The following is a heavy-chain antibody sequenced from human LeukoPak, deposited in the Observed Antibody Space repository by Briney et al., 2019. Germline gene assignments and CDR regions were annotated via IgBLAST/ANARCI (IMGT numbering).Heavy chain of an antibody. CDR1: RYAFSSYD. D-gene: IGHD6-19*01. CDR2: MNPNTGRT. CDR3: ARLYSSGWAFDY. J-gene: IGHJ4*02. V-gene: IGHV1-8*01. Sequence: ASVKVSCKASRYAFSSYDINWVREAAGQGLEWMGWMNPNTGRTGFAQKFQGRLTMTRDTSISTAYMELSSLRPEDTAVYYCARLYSSGWAFDYWGQGTLVTVSS.